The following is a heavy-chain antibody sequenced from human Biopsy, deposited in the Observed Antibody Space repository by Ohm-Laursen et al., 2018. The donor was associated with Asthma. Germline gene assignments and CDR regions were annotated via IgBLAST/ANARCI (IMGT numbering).Heavy chain of an antibody. V-gene: IGHV4-59*01. J-gene: IGHJ4*02. Sequence: SETLSLTCRVYGGSISSFYRSWIRQSPEKGLEWMGYVYWTGSTNYNPSLKSRITMSVDTSKNRMFLELTSVTAADTAIYYCVRAVRNEQWLAPFDYWGQGKPVTVSS. D-gene: IGHD6-19*01. CDR3: VRAVRNEQWLAPFDY. CDR2: VYWTGST. CDR1: GGSISSFY.